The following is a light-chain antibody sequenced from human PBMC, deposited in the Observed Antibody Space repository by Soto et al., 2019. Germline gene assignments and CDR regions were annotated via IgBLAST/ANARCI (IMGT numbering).Light chain of an antibody. CDR1: QSVSSNY. CDR2: GAS. Sequence: DIVLTQSPGTLSLSPGERATLSCRASQSVSSNYLAWHQQKPGQAPRLLIYGASSRATGIPDRFSGSGSGTDLTLTISRLEPEDFAVYFCQQYGSSPPWTFGQGTKVEI. J-gene: IGKJ1*01. CDR3: QQYGSSPPWT. V-gene: IGKV3-20*01.